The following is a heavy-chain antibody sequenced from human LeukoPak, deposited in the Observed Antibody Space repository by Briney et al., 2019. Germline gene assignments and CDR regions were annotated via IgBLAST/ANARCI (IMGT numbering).Heavy chain of an antibody. J-gene: IGHJ4*02. CDR3: AKGGTYGGGADY. V-gene: IGHV4-59*01. CDR1: GASISRDY. Sequence: PSETLSLTCTVSGASISRDYWTWIRQPPGNGLEWIGYIYNGGSTTYSPSLNSRVTISLDTSNNQVSLRLSSVTAADTAVYYCAKGGTYGGGADYWGQGTLVTVSS. CDR2: IYNGGST. D-gene: IGHD1-26*01.